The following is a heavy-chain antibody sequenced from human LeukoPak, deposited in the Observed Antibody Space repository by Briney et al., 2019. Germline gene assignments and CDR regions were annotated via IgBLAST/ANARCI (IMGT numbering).Heavy chain of an antibody. Sequence: WASVKVSCKASGGTFSSYAISWVRRAPGQGLEWMGGIIPIFGTANYAQKFQGRVTITADESTSTAYMELSSLRSEDTAVYYCASLYCTNGVCYPSHYYGMDVWGQGTTVTVSS. J-gene: IGHJ6*02. CDR3: ASLYCTNGVCYPSHYYGMDV. D-gene: IGHD2-8*01. CDR2: IIPIFGTA. CDR1: GGTFSSYA. V-gene: IGHV1-69*13.